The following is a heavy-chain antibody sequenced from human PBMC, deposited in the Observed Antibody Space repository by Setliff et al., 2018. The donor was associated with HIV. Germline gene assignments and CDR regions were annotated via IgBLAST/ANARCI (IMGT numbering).Heavy chain of an antibody. V-gene: IGHV4-34*01. CDR2: INHSGST. J-gene: IGHJ5*02. Sequence: PSETLSLTCAVYGGSFSGDYWSWIRQPPGKGLEWIGEINHSGSTNYSPSLKSRVTISVDTSKNQFSLKLTPVTVADTAVYYCARHGSNWFDPWGQGTQVTVSS. D-gene: IGHD3-10*01. CDR3: ARHGSNWFDP. CDR1: GGSFSGDY.